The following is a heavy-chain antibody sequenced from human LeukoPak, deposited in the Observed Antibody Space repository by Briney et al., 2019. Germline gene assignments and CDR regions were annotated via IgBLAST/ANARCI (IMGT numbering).Heavy chain of an antibody. D-gene: IGHD2-21*01. CDR1: GFTFSSYS. CDR2: ISSSSSYI. CDR3: ARAHYCGGDCYWEYFQH. J-gene: IGHJ1*01. Sequence: GGSLRLSCAASGFTFSSYSMNWVRQAPGKGLEWVSSISSSSSYIYYADSVKGRFTISRDNAKNSLYLQMNSLRAEDTAVYYCARAHYCGGDCYWEYFQHWGQGTLVTVSS. V-gene: IGHV3-21*01.